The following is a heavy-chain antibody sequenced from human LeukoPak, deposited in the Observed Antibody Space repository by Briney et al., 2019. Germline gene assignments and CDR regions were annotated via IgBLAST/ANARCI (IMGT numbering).Heavy chain of an antibody. CDR3: ARDRRDGYNTDAFDI. CDR2: IYYSGST. V-gene: IGHV4-31*11. CDR1: GGSFSGYY. J-gene: IGHJ3*02. D-gene: IGHD5-24*01. Sequence: PSGTLSLTCAVYGGSFSGYYWSWIRQHPGKGLEWIGYIYYSGSTYYNPSLKSRVTISVDTSKNQFSLKLSSVTAADTAVYYCARDRRDGYNTDAFDIWGQGTMVTVSS.